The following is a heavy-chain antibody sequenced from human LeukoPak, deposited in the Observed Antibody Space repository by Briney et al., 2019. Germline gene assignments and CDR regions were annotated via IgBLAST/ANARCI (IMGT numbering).Heavy chain of an antibody. V-gene: IGHV3-30-3*01. CDR3: ARAMPIVGATYLDY. Sequence: GGSLRLSCAASGFTFSSYAMHWVRQAPGKGLEWVAVISYDGSNKYYADSVKGRFTISRDNSKNTLYLQMNSLRAEDTAVYYCARAMPIVGATYLDYWGQGTLVTVSS. D-gene: IGHD1-26*01. J-gene: IGHJ4*02. CDR1: GFTFSSYA. CDR2: ISYDGSNK.